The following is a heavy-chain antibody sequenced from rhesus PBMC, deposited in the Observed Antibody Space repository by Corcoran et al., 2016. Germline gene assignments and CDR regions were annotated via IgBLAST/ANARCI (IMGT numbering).Heavy chain of an antibody. CDR3: ARDRGYSNYGDY. V-gene: IGHV4-65*01. Sequence: QVQLQESGPGLVKPSETLSLTCAVSGGSISSSNWWSWIRQPPWKGLEWIGYISGNSGTTYYNPSLKIRVTIATATSKNQFSLRLSSVTAADTAVDYCARDRGYSNYGDYWGQGVLVTVSS. CDR1: GGSISSSNW. D-gene: IGHD4-23*01. J-gene: IGHJ4*01. CDR2: ISGNSGTT.